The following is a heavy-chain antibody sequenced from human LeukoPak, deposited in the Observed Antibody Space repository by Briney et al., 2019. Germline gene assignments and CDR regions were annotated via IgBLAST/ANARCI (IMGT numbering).Heavy chain of an antibody. J-gene: IGHJ4*02. CDR2: INHSGST. CDR1: GGSFSGYY. D-gene: IGHD5-12*01. V-gene: IGHV4-34*01. Sequence: SETLSLTCAVYGGSFSGYYWSWIRQPPGKGLEWIGEINHSGSTNYNPSLKSRATISVDTSKNQRSLKLSSVTAADTAVYYCARAGYSGYDWGQGTLVTVSS. CDR3: ARAGYSGYD.